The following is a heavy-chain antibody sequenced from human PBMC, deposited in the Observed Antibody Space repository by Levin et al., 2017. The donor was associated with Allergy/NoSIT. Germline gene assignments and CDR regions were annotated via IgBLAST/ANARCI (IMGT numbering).Heavy chain of an antibody. CDR2: ISSSSSYI. CDR3: ARDITIFGGFDY. Sequence: GESLKISCAASGFTFSSYSMNWVRQAPGKGLEWVSSISSSSSYIYYADSVKGRFTISRDNAKNSLYLQMNSLRAEDTAVYYCARDITIFGGFDYWGQGTLVTVSS. CDR1: GFTFSSYS. J-gene: IGHJ4*02. D-gene: IGHD3-3*01. V-gene: IGHV3-21*01.